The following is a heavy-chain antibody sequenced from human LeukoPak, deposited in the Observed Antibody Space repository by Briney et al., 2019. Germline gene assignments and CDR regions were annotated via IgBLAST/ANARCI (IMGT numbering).Heavy chain of an antibody. CDR2: IRYDGSNK. Sequence: GGSLRLSCAASGFTFSSYGMHWVRQAPGKGLEWVAFIRYDGSNKYYADSVKGRFTISRDNSKNTLYLQMNSLRAEDTAVYYCAKGDYGEPYGDYFDYWGQGTLVTVSS. CDR3: AKGDYGEPYGDYFDY. D-gene: IGHD4-17*01. J-gene: IGHJ4*02. CDR1: GFTFSSYG. V-gene: IGHV3-30*02.